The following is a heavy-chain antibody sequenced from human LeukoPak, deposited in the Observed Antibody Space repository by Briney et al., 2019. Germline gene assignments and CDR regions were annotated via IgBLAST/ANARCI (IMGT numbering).Heavy chain of an antibody. CDR2: IYYSGST. CDR1: GGSINSTDSY. D-gene: IGHD6-13*01. J-gene: IGHJ6*03. Sequence: SETLSLTCTVSGGSINSTDSYWGWIRQPPGKGLEWIGSIYYSGSTYYNPSLKSRVTISVDTSKNQFSLKLSSVTAADTAVYYCARHGGSSWYGYYYYYYMDVWGKGTTVTISS. CDR3: ARHGGSSWYGYYYYYYMDV. V-gene: IGHV4-39*01.